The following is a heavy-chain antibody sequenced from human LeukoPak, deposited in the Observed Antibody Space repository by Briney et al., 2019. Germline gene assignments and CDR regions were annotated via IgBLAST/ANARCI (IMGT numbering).Heavy chain of an antibody. D-gene: IGHD3-10*01. CDR3: AREVRGLNYGSGSYYTGYYYYYMDV. V-gene: IGHV3-74*01. J-gene: IGHJ6*03. CDR1: GFTLSSYW. CDR2: INSDGSST. Sequence: GGSLRLSCAASGFTLSSYWMHWVRQAPGKGLVWVSRINSDGSSTSYADSVKGRFTISRDNSKNTLYLQMNSLRAEDTAVYYCAREVRGLNYGSGSYYTGYYYYYMDVWGKGTTVTISS.